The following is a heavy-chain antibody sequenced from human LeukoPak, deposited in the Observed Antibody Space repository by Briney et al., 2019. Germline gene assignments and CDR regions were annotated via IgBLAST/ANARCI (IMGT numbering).Heavy chain of an antibody. CDR2: ISSSGGST. Sequence: GGSLRLSCAASGFTFSSSAMSWVRQVPGKGLEWVSGISSSGGSTNYADSVKGRFTISRDNSKNTLYLQMNSLRAEDTAIYYCAKSGIAAAGQRGYFDYWGQGTLVTVSS. CDR3: AKSGIAAAGQRGYFDY. V-gene: IGHV3-23*01. J-gene: IGHJ4*02. CDR1: GFTFSSSA. D-gene: IGHD6-13*01.